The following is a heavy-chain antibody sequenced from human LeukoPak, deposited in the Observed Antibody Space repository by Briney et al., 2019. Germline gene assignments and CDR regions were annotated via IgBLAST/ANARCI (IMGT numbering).Heavy chain of an antibody. V-gene: IGHV3-7*01. Sequence: PGGSLRLSCAASGFIFSSYWMSWVRQAPGKGLEWVANIKQDGSEKYYVDSVKGRFTISRDNAKNSLYLQMNSLRAEDTAVYYCASCSGGSCYSDYWGQGTLVTVSS. D-gene: IGHD2-15*01. CDR2: IKQDGSEK. J-gene: IGHJ4*02. CDR1: GFIFSSYW. CDR3: ASCSGGSCYSDY.